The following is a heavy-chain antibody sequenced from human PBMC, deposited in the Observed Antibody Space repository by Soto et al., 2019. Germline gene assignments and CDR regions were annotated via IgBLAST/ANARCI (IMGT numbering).Heavy chain of an antibody. Sequence: QVQLVESGGGVVQPGRSLRLSCAASGFTFSSYGMHWVRQAPGKGLEWVALIWFDGSDKYYTESVKGRFTISRDNSKSTLYLQMNSLRAEDTAVYYCARLYCSASCCYSVGAFDIRGQGTMVTVSS. V-gene: IGHV3-33*01. CDR2: IWFDGSDK. D-gene: IGHD2-15*01. J-gene: IGHJ3*02. CDR3: ARLYCSASCCYSVGAFDI. CDR1: GFTFSSYG.